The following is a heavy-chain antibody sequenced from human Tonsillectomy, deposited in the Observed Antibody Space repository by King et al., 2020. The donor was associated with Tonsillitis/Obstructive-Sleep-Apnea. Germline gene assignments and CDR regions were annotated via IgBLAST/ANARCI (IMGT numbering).Heavy chain of an antibody. CDR1: GFPLTTSGVG. J-gene: IGHJ3*02. Sequence: QLTLKESGPTLVKPTQTLTLTCTFSGFPLTTSGVGVGWIRQPPGKALEWLAVIYWDDDKRYRPSLKSRLDITTDTSENQVVLTMTNLDPVDTGTYYCVHHLLDNDFAFDMWGQGTMVTVSS. CDR2: IYWDDDK. V-gene: IGHV2-5*02. D-gene: IGHD3-3*01. CDR3: VHHLLDNDFAFDM.